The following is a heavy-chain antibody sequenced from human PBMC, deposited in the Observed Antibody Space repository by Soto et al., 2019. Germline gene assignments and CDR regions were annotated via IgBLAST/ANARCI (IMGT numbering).Heavy chain of an antibody. Sequence: EVQLVESGGGLVQPGGSLRLSFTGSGFTFSDSWMTWVRPAPGKGLEWGARIKPDESEKKYADSVKGRFSISRDNARNSMYLQMDSLRGEDTAVYYCVRGGSNYASWGQGTLVTVSS. D-gene: IGHD4-4*01. CDR2: IKPDESEK. V-gene: IGHV3-7*01. CDR1: GFTFSDSW. J-gene: IGHJ5*02. CDR3: VRGGSNYAS.